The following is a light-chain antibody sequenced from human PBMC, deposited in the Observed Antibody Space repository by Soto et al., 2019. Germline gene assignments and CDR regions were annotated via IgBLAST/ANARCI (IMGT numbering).Light chain of an antibody. CDR2: LGS. CDR1: QSLLHSNGYNY. Sequence: DIVMTQSPLSLPVTPGEPASISCRSSQSLLHSNGYNYLDWYLQKPGQSPQLLIYLGSNRASGVPDRFSGSGSGTDFTLKISRVEAEDVGVYYCIQAIQTHGTWTFGQGTKVEIK. V-gene: IGKV2-28*01. J-gene: IGKJ1*01. CDR3: IQAIQTHGTWT.